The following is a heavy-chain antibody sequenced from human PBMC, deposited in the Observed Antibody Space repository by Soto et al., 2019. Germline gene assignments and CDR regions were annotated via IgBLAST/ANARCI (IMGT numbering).Heavy chain of an antibody. J-gene: IGHJ4*02. Sequence: SETLSLTCTVSGGSISSYYWSWIRQPPGKGLEWIGYIYYSGSTNYNPSLKSRVTISVDKSKNQFSLKLSSVTAADTAVYYCARGEVAVAGTSFDYWGQGTLVTVSS. CDR2: IYYSGST. CDR1: GGSISSYY. D-gene: IGHD6-19*01. V-gene: IGHV4-59*01. CDR3: ARGEVAVAGTSFDY.